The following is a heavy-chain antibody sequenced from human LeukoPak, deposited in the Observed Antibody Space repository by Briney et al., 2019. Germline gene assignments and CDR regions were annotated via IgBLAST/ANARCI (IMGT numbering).Heavy chain of an antibody. J-gene: IGHJ4*02. CDR3: ARDQEAFDY. Sequence: ASVTVSCKASGYSFTSNYIHWVRQAPGQGLEWMGMIYPRDGSTSYAQKFQGRVTVTRDTSTSTVHMELSGLRSEDTAVYYRARDQEAFDYWGQGTLVTVSS. V-gene: IGHV1-46*01. CDR1: GYSFTSNY. CDR2: IYPRDGST.